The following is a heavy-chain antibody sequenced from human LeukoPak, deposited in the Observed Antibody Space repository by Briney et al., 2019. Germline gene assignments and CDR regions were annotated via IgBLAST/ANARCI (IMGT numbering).Heavy chain of an antibody. J-gene: IGHJ4*02. D-gene: IGHD2-15*01. CDR2: ISAYNGNT. CDR1: GYTFTSYG. Sequence: ASVTVSCKASGYTFTSYGISWVRQAPGQGLEWMGWISAYNGNTNYAQKLQGRVTMTTDTSTSTAYMELRSLRSDDTAVYYCARDCPLSGGSCYGLDYWGQGTLVTVSS. V-gene: IGHV1-18*01. CDR3: ARDCPLSGGSCYGLDY.